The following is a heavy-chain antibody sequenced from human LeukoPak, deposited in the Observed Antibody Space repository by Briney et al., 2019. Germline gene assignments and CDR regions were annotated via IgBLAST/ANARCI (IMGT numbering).Heavy chain of an antibody. Sequence: GASVKVSCKASGYTFTDHYMHWVRQAPGQGLEWMGIINPSGGSTNYAQRFQGRVTMTRDTSTSTVYMELSSLRSEDTAVYYCARPTSVIPAADIYYYFYAMDVWGQGTTVTVSS. V-gene: IGHV1-46*01. CDR3: ARPTSVIPAADIYYYFYAMDV. CDR2: INPSGGST. D-gene: IGHD2-2*01. J-gene: IGHJ6*02. CDR1: GYTFTDHY.